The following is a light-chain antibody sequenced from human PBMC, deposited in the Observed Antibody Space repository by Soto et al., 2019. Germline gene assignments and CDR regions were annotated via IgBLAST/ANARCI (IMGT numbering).Light chain of an antibody. J-gene: IGLJ1*01. CDR3: SSFTSSITYV. V-gene: IGLV2-14*01. Sequence: QSVLTQPASVSGSPGQSITISCTGTSSDVGGYNSVSWYRQDPGKAPKLMIYDVTNRPSGVSNRFSGSKSGNTASLTISGLQAEDEADYHCSSFTSSITYVFGTGTKVTVL. CDR2: DVT. CDR1: SSDVGGYNS.